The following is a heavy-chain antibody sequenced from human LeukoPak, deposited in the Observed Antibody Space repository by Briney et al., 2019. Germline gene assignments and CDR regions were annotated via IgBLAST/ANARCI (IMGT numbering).Heavy chain of an antibody. D-gene: IGHD3-22*01. Sequence: SETLSLTCAVYGGSFSGYYWSWIRQPPGKGLEWIGEINHSGSTNYNPSLKSRVTISVDTSKNQFSLKLSSVTAEDTAVYYCAKPPLGAYYYDSGPGDWGQGTLVTVSS. V-gene: IGHV4-34*01. CDR3: AKPPLGAYYYDSGPGD. CDR2: INHSGST. J-gene: IGHJ4*02. CDR1: GGSFSGYY.